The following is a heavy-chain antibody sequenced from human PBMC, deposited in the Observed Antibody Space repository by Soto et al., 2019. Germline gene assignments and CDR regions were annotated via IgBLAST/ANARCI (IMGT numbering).Heavy chain of an antibody. D-gene: IGHD5-18*01. J-gene: IGHJ4*02. CDR1: GFSLSTSGVG. V-gene: IGHV2-5*02. CDR2: IYWDDDK. Sequence: QITLKESGPTLVKPTQTLTLTCTFSGFSLSTSGVGVGWIRQPPGKALEWLALIYWDDDKRYSPSLKSRLTITKDTSKNQVVLTKTNMDPVDTATYYCAHRLDAWDTAMVFDYWGQGTLVTVSS. CDR3: AHRLDAWDTAMVFDY.